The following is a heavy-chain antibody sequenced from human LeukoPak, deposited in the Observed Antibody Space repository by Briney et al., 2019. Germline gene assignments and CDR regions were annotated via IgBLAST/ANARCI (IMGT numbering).Heavy chain of an antibody. CDR2: ISYDGSNK. D-gene: IGHD3-22*01. Sequence: GGSLRLSCAASGFTFSSYGMHWVRQAPGKGLEWVAVISYDGSNKYYADSVKGRFTISRDNSKNTLYLQMNSLRAEGTAVYYCAKGAGYYRTLYYYYGMDVWGQGTTVTVSS. J-gene: IGHJ6*02. CDR1: GFTFSSYG. V-gene: IGHV3-30*18. CDR3: AKGAGYYRTLYYYYGMDV.